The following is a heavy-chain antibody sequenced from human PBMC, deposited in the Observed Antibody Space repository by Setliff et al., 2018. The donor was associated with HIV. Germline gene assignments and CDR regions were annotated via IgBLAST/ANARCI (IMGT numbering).Heavy chain of an antibody. CDR1: GGSIGSSSYY. Sequence: PSETLSLTCTVSGGSIGSSSYYWGWIRQPPGKGLEWIGNIYYSGTTYYNPSLKSRVTISTDTSKNQFSLKLTSVTAADTAVYYCARGGYWYDDNPYYRPFDYWGQGTLVTVSS. CDR2: IYYSGTT. V-gene: IGHV4-39*01. J-gene: IGHJ4*02. D-gene: IGHD3-10*01. CDR3: ARGGYWYDDNPYYRPFDY.